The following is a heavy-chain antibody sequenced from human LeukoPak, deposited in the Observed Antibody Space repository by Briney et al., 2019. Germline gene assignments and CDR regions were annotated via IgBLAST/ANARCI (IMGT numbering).Heavy chain of an antibody. CDR3: AKVDGITIFEVFDY. CDR2: ISWNSGSI. J-gene: IGHJ4*02. D-gene: IGHD3-3*01. V-gene: IGHV3-9*01. Sequence: GRSLRLSCAASGFTFDDYAMHWVRQAPGKGLEWVSGISWNSGSIGYADSVKGRFTISRDNSKNTLYLQMNSLRAEDTALYYCAKVDGITIFEVFDYWGQGTLVTVSS. CDR1: GFTFDDYA.